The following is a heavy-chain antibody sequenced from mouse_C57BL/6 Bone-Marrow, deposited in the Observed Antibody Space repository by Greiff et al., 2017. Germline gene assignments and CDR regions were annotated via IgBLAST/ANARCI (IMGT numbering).Heavy chain of an antibody. J-gene: IGHJ3*01. V-gene: IGHV5-9-1*02. Sequence: EVKLMESGEGLVKPGGSLKLSCAASGFTFSSYAMSWVRQTPEKRLEWVAYISSGGDYIYYADTVKGRFTISRDNARNTLYLQMSSLKSEDTAMYYCTRGEGLLLFAYWGQGTLVTVSA. CDR3: TRGEGLLLFAY. CDR1: GFTFSSYA. CDR2: ISSGGDYI. D-gene: IGHD2-3*01.